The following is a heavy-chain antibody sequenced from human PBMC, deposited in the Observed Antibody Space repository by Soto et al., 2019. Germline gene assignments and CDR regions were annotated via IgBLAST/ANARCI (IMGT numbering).Heavy chain of an antibody. J-gene: IGHJ5*02. CDR2: FSGGGGGT. CDR1: GFIISDYG. D-gene: IGHD1-1*01. V-gene: IGHV3-23*01. CDR3: VRWNGFVDR. Sequence: EVQLLESGGGLVQPGGSRRLSCAVSGFIISDYGVTWVRQAPGKGLEWVSGFSGGGGGTFYADSVKGRFTISRDDPKNTAYLQMNSLGAEDTAVYYCVRWNGFVDRWGQGTLVTVSS.